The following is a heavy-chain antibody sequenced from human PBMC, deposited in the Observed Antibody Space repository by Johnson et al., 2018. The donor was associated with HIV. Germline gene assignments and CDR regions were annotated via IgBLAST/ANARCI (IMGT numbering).Heavy chain of an antibody. Sequence: QVQLVESGGGVVQPGGSLRLSCAASGFTFSSYGMHWVLQAPGKGLEWVAFIRYDGSNKYYADSVKGRFTISRDNSKNTLYLQMNSLRAEDTAVYYCAKDLVVVTGRGAFDIWGQGTMVTVSS. CDR3: AKDLVVVTGRGAFDI. J-gene: IGHJ3*02. V-gene: IGHV3-30*02. D-gene: IGHD2-21*02. CDR2: IRYDGSNK. CDR1: GFTFSSYG.